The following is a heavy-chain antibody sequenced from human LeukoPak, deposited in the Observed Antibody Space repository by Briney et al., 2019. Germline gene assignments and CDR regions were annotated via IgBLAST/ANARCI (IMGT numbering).Heavy chain of an antibody. D-gene: IGHD3-22*01. CDR1: GFTFSSYE. CDR3: ARFYDSSGYYYSLEYYFDY. Sequence: GGSLRLSCAASGFTFSSYEMNWVRQAPGKGLEWVSYIGSSGSTIYYADSVKGRFTISRDNAKNSPYLQMNSLRAEDTAVYYCARFYDSSGYYYSLEYYFDYWGQGTLVTVSS. V-gene: IGHV3-48*03. CDR2: IGSSGSTI. J-gene: IGHJ4*02.